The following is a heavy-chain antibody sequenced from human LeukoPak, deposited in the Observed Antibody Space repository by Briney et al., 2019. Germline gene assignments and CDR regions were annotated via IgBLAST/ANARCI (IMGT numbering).Heavy chain of an antibody. J-gene: IGHJ4*02. CDR1: GGSISSYY. Sequence: PSETLSPTCTVSGGSISSYYWSWIRQPPGKGLEWIGYIYYSGTTNYNPSPKSRVTISVDTSKNQFSLKLSSVTAADTAVYYCARGVYIAAAQYGYWGQGTLVTVSS. D-gene: IGHD6-13*01. CDR3: ARGVYIAAAQYGY. CDR2: IYYSGTT. V-gene: IGHV4-59*01.